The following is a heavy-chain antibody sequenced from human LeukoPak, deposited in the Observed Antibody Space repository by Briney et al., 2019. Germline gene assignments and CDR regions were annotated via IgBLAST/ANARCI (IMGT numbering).Heavy chain of an antibody. D-gene: IGHD3-22*01. CDR1: GFTFGSHV. CDR3: ARSFLNYYDSRGYPYFFDN. Sequence: RGSLRLSCTASGFTFGSHVMNWVRQAPGKGLEWVSSISSRSSFVYYADSVKGRFTISRVDAKSSLYLQMNSLRAEDTAMYYCARSFLNYYDSRGYPYFFDNWGQGTLVTVSS. J-gene: IGHJ4*02. V-gene: IGHV3-21*01. CDR2: ISSRSSFV.